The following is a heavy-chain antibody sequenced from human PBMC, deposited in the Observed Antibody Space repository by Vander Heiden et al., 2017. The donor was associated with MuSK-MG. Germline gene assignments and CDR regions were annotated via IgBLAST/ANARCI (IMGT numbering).Heavy chain of an antibody. V-gene: IGHV1-69*17. J-gene: IGHJ6*02. D-gene: IGHD7-27*01. CDR1: GGTFSSYA. Sequence: QVQLVQSGAEVKKPGSSVKVSCKASGGTFSSYAISWVRQAPGQGLEWMGGIIPIFGIANYAQKFQGRVTITADKSTSTAYMELSSLRSEDTAVYYCARRGSGDQVVGHATHRYYYYYYGMDVWGQGTTVTVSS. CDR3: ARRGSGDQVVGHATHRYYYYYYGMDV. CDR2: IIPIFGIA.